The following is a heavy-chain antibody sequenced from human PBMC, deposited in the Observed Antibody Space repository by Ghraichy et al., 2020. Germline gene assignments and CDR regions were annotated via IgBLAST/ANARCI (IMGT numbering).Heavy chain of an antibody. Sequence: GGSLRLSCAGSGFSYNSYAMHWVRRAPGKGLEWVAVMSHDGNAKHYADSVKGRFTISRDNSKNMVFLEIYSLGLEDTAVYYCARGGEYRGASYRPQTSHFDFWGQGTLVTVSS. V-gene: IGHV3-30*04. D-gene: IGHD1-26*01. CDR1: GFSYNSYA. CDR3: ARGGEYRGASYRPQTSHFDF. J-gene: IGHJ4*02. CDR2: MSHDGNAK.